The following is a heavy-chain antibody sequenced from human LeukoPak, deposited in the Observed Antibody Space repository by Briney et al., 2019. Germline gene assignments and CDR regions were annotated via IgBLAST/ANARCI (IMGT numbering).Heavy chain of an antibody. D-gene: IGHD5-18*01. J-gene: IGHJ6*02. CDR3: AKEIYSWGAMVENYYYGMDV. V-gene: IGHV3-23*01. Sequence: PGGSLRLSCAASGFTFSSYAMSWFRQAPGKGREWVSAISGSGGRTYYADSVKGRFTISRDNSKNTLYLQMNSLRAEDTALYYCAKEIYSWGAMVENYYYGMDVWGQGTTVTVSS. CDR1: GFTFSSYA. CDR2: ISGSGGRT.